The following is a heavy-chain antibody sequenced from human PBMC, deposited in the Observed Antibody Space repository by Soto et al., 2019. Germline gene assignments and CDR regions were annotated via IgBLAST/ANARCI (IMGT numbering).Heavy chain of an antibody. Sequence: GAFVKVSFKASGYTFTSYYMHWVRQAPGQGLGWMGIINPSGGSTSYAQKFRGRVTMTRDTSTRTVYMELRSLRSEDTAVYYCARDPKREVATIDYYYYAMDVWGQGTTVTVSS. CDR2: INPSGGST. D-gene: IGHD5-12*01. CDR1: GYTFTSYY. J-gene: IGHJ6*02. CDR3: ARDPKREVATIDYYYYAMDV. V-gene: IGHV1-46*01.